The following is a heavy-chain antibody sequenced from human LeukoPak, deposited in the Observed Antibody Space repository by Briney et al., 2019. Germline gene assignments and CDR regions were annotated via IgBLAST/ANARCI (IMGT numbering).Heavy chain of an antibody. CDR3: VRGIDSSGHYDY. D-gene: IGHD3-22*01. V-gene: IGHV4-39*01. CDR1: GGSISSSSYY. Sequence: SSETLSLTCTVSGGSISSSSYYWGWIRQPPGKGLEWMGSIYYSGSTYYNPSLKSRVTISVDTSKNQFSLKLSSVTAADTAVYYCVRGIDSSGHYDYWGQGTLVTVSS. J-gene: IGHJ4*02. CDR2: IYYSGST.